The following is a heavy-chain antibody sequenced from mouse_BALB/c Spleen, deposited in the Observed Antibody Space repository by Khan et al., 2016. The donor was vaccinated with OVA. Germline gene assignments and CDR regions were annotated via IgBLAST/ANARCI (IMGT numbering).Heavy chain of an antibody. V-gene: IGHV14-3*02. CDR1: GFNIKDTY. D-gene: IGHD4-1*01. Sequence: VQLKQSGAELVKPGASVKLSCTASGFNIKDTYMHWVKQRPEQGLEWIGRIDPANGNTKYDPKFQGKATITAETYSTTAYLQLSSLTSEDTAVYYCARFWDGYWGQGTTLTVSS. J-gene: IGHJ2*01. CDR3: ARFWDGY. CDR2: IDPANGNT.